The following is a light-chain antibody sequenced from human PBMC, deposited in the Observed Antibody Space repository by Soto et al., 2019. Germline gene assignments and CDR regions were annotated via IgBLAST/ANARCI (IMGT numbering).Light chain of an antibody. V-gene: IGKV3-20*01. Sequence: EIVLTQSPGTLSLSPGERATLSCRASQSVSSNYLAWYQQKPGQAPRLLIYGASSRATGITDMFSGSGSGTDFTLTISRLEPEDFAVYYCQQYGSSPRTFGQGTKVEIK. J-gene: IGKJ1*01. CDR3: QQYGSSPRT. CDR2: GAS. CDR1: QSVSSNY.